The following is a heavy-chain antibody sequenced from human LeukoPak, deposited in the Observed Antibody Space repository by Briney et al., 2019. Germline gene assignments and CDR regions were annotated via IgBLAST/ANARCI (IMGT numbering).Heavy chain of an antibody. CDR3: AREVSGYDFGY. CDR1: GFTFSGYW. CDR2: IKQDGSMK. Sequence: PGGSLRLSCAASGFTFSGYWMSWVRQAPGKGLEWVANIKQDGSMKFYVDSVKGRFTISRDNAKDSLYLQMNSLRAEDTAVYYCAREVSGYDFGYWGQGTLVTVSS. J-gene: IGHJ4*02. D-gene: IGHD5-12*01. V-gene: IGHV3-7*01.